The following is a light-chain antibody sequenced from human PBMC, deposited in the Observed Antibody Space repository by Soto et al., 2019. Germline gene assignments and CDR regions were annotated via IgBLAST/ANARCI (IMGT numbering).Light chain of an antibody. V-gene: IGKV3-15*01. J-gene: IGKJ1*01. CDR1: QSVSNN. CDR2: DAS. CDR3: QQYTNWPPWT. Sequence: ILMTQSPATLSVSPGERATLSCRASQSVSNNLAWYQQKPGQAPRLLIYDASTRAPGIPARFSGSGSGTEFTLTISGLQSEDFAVYYCQQYTNWPPWTFGQGTKVEIK.